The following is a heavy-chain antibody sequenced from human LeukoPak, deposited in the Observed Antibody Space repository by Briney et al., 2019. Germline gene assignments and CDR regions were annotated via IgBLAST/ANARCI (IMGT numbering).Heavy chain of an antibody. CDR2: IYYSGST. Sequence: PSETLSLTCTVSGGSISSSSYYWGWIRQPPGKGLEWIGSIYYSGSTYYNPSLKSRVTISVDTSKNQFSLKLSSVTAADTAVYYCARDPSIAAAGTFDYWGQGTLVTVSS. J-gene: IGHJ4*02. CDR3: ARDPSIAAAGTFDY. CDR1: GGSISSSSYY. D-gene: IGHD6-13*01. V-gene: IGHV4-39*07.